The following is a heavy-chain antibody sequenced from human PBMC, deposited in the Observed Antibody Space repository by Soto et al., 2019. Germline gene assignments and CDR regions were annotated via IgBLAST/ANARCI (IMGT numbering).Heavy chain of an antibody. V-gene: IGHV4-31*03. J-gene: IGHJ4*02. CDR1: GGTINSPNFY. Sequence: SETLYLSCTVSGGTINSPNFYWSWIRQHPGKGLEWIGHIYYNGTTYYNPTLKSRVSISVDTSKNQFSLNSLRSEDTAVYYCVRDSPIGSTFSGYDGIDYWGQGTLVTVSS. CDR3: VRDSPIGSTFSGYDGIDY. D-gene: IGHD5-12*01. CDR2: IYYNGTT.